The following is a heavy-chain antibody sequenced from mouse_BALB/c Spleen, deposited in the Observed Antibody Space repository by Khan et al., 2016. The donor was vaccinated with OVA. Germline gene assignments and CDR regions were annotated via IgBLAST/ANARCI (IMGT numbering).Heavy chain of an antibody. CDR2: ISSGGNT. CDR1: GFTFSNYA. Sequence: EVQLQESGGGLVKPGGSLKFSCAASGFTFSNYAMSWVRQTPEKRLEWVASISSGGNTYYPDSVKGRFTISRDNARNILYLQMSSLRSEDTAMYYCARDYWFTYWGQGTLVTVSA. CDR3: ARDYWFTY. V-gene: IGHV5-6-5*01. J-gene: IGHJ3*01.